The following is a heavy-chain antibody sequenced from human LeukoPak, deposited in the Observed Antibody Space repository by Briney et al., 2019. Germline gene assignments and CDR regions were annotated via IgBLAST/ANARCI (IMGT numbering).Heavy chain of an antibody. D-gene: IGHD6-13*01. CDR1: GFTFSSYA. CDR3: ARDASSSPYFDY. Sequence: QSGGSLRLSCAASGFTFSSYAMSWVRQAPGKGLEWVSAISGSGGSTYYADSVKGRFTISRDNSKNTLYLQMNSLRAEDTAVYYCARDASSSPYFDYWGQGTLVTVSS. V-gene: IGHV3-23*01. J-gene: IGHJ4*02. CDR2: ISGSGGST.